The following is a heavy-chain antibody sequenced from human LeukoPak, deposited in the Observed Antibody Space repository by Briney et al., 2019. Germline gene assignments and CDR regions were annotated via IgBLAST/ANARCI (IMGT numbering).Heavy chain of an antibody. D-gene: IGHD3-22*01. J-gene: IGHJ4*02. CDR2: ISRTGASM. CDR3: ARVLSSGYSPFDY. V-gene: IGHV3-11*01. CDR1: GLTFRDYY. Sequence: PGLSLRLSRAASGLTFRDYYKTYITHAPRKGLEWLSYISRTGASMLYADSVKGRFTISRDNGKNSLSLQMNSLRAEDTAVYYCARVLSSGYSPFDYWGQGILVTVSS.